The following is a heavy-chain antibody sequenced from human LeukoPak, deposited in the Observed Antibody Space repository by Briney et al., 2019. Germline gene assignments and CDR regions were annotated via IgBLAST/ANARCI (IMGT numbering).Heavy chain of an antibody. CDR3: ARNQGPLRGAFDI. Sequence: ASVKVSCKASGNTFTSSYLHWVRQAPGQGLERMGIINPSGHSTSYAQKFQGRVTMTRDTSTSTVYMELSSLRSEDAAVYYCARNQGPLRGAFDIWGQGTMVTVSS. CDR2: INPSGHST. J-gene: IGHJ3*02. D-gene: IGHD1-14*01. CDR1: GNTFTSSY. V-gene: IGHV1-46*03.